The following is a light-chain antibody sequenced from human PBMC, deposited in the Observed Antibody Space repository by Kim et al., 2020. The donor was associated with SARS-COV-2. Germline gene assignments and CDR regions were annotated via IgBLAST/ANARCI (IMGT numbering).Light chain of an antibody. Sequence: VPPEQTASITCAGDKLWDKYACWYQQKPGQSPVLVIYQDSKRPSGIPERFSGSNSGNTATLTISGTQAMDEADYYCQAWDSSTAVFGGGTQLTVL. J-gene: IGLJ2*01. CDR2: QDS. CDR3: QAWDSSTAV. V-gene: IGLV3-1*01. CDR1: KLWDKY.